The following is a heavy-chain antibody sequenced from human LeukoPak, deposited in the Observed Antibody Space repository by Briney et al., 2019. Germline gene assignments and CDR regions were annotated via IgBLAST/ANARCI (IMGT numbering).Heavy chain of an antibody. Sequence: GGSLRLSCAASGFTFTSVWMAWVRQVPGKGLEWVGRIKAKVDGGTTDYAAPVKGRFIISRDDSKNTLSLQMNSLKTEDTAVYYCTTSWYSGGARLDYWGRGTLVTVSS. CDR3: TTSWYSGGARLDY. D-gene: IGHD1-26*01. V-gene: IGHV3-15*01. CDR1: GFTFTSVW. J-gene: IGHJ4*02. CDR2: IKAKVDGGTT.